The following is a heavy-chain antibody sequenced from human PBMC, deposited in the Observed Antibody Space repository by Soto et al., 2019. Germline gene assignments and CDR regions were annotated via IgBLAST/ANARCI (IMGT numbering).Heavy chain of an antibody. V-gene: IGHV1-69*12. J-gene: IGHJ4*02. D-gene: IGHD5-18*01. CDR2: IIPMFGTA. CDR1: GGNFSTYA. CDR3: ASGIQLWLRRINNGYSG. Sequence: QVQLVQSGAEVKKPESSVKVSCKAPGGNFSTYAISWVRQAPGQGLEWMGGIIPMFGTANYAQRFQDRVTITADESTNTVYMALSSLRSEDTAVYFCASGIQLWLRRINNGYSGWGQGTLVTVSS.